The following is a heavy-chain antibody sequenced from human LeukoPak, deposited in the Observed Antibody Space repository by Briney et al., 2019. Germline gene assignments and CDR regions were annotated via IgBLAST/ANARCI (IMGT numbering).Heavy chain of an antibody. J-gene: IGHJ4*02. CDR3: ARANPGLRYFGY. Sequence: SSETLSLTCAVYGGSFSGYYWSWIRQPPGKGLEWIGEINHSGSTNYNPSLKSRVTISVDTSKNQFSLKLSSVTAADTAVYYCARANPGLRYFGYWGQGTLVTVSS. CDR2: INHSGST. CDR1: GGSFSGYY. D-gene: IGHD3-9*01. V-gene: IGHV4-34*01.